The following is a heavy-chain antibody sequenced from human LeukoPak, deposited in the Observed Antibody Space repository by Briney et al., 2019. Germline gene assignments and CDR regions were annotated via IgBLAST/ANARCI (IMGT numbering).Heavy chain of an antibody. CDR1: GLTFNTYP. CDR2: ISGGGDTT. J-gene: IGHJ4*02. V-gene: IGHV3-23*01. CDR3: ATDSNPFDF. Sequence: GGSLRLSCAASGLTFNTYPMAWVRQAPGKGLEWVSRISGGGDTTYYTDSVKGRFTISRDNSKNTLFLQMNSLRAEDTATYFCATDSNPFDFWGQGTLVTVSS. D-gene: IGHD6-13*01.